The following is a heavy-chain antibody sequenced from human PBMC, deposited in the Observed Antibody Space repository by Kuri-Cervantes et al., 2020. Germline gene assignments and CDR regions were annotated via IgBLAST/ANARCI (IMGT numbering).Heavy chain of an antibody. CDR2: IYTSGST. CDR1: GGSISSYY. Sequence: SETLSLTCTVSGGSISSYYRSWIRQPAGKGLEWIGRIYTSGSTNYNPSLKSRVTISVDTSKNQFSLKLSSVTAADTAVYYCARGRRRNTMVRGLGWFDPWGQGTLVTVSS. V-gene: IGHV4-4*07. J-gene: IGHJ5*02. CDR3: ARGRRRNTMVRGLGWFDP. D-gene: IGHD3-10*01.